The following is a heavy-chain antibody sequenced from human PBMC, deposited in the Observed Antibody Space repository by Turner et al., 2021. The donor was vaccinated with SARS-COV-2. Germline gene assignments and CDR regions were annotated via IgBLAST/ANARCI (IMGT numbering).Heavy chain of an antibody. V-gene: IGHV3-33*08. J-gene: IGHJ4*02. Sequence: VQLVESGGGLVKPGGSLRLSCAASGFTFSSYSMNRVRQAPGKGLEWVAVIWYDGSNKYYADSVKGRFTISRDNSKNTLYLQMNSLRAEDTAVYYCARDDLDPDYGFHFDYWGQGTLVTVSS. CDR2: IWYDGSNK. CDR3: ARDDLDPDYGFHFDY. D-gene: IGHD4-17*01. CDR1: GFTFSSYS.